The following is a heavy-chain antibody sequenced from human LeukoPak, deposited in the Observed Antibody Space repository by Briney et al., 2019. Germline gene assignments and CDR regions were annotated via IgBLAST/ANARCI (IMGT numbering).Heavy chain of an antibody. J-gene: IGHJ4*02. V-gene: IGHV3-23*01. CDR2: ISGSGGST. Sequence: GGSLRLSCAASGLTFSSYAMSWVRQAPGKGLEWVSAISGSGGSTYYADSVKGRFTISRDNSKNTLYLQMNSLRAEDTAVYYCANTPICSSTSCYDPPRYWGQGTLVTVSS. CDR3: ANTPICSSTSCYDPPRY. D-gene: IGHD2-2*01. CDR1: GLTFSSYA.